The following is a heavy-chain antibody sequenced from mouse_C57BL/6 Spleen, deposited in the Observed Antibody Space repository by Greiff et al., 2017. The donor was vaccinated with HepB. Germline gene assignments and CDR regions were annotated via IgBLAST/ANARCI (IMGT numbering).Heavy chain of an antibody. D-gene: IGHD2-1*01. CDR1: GYTFTSYW. J-gene: IGHJ4*01. V-gene: IGHV1-5*01. Sequence: VQLKESGTVLARPGASVKMSCKTSGYTFTSYWLHWVKQRPGQGLEWIGAIYPGNSDTSYNQKFKSKAKLTAVTSASTAYMELSSLTNADSAVYYCTKDGNYGNYYAMDYWGQGTSVTVSS. CDR3: TKDGNYGNYYAMDY. CDR2: IYPGNSDT.